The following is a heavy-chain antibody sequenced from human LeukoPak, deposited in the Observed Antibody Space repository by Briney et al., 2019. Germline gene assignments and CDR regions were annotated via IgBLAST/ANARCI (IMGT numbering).Heavy chain of an antibody. D-gene: IGHD6-13*01. Sequence: GGSLRLSCAASGFTFSTYAMSWVRQAPGKGLEWVSTIIGSGDSTYYADSVKGRFTISRDNSKNTLYLQVNSLRAEDTAFYYCAKHLSSSSRYYYDSWGQGTLVTVFS. CDR3: AKHLSSSSRYYYDS. J-gene: IGHJ4*02. CDR2: IIGSGDST. CDR1: GFTFSTYA. V-gene: IGHV3-23*01.